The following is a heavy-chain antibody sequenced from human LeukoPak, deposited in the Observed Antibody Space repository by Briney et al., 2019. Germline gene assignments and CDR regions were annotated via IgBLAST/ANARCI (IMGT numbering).Heavy chain of an antibody. CDR2: ISAYNGNT. CDR1: GYTFTSYG. J-gene: IGHJ4*02. Sequence: ASVKVSCKASGYTFTSYGISWVRQAPGQGLERMGWISAYNGNTNYAQKLQGRVTMTTDTSTSTAYMELRSLRSDDTAVYYCAASSIAALSSDYWGQGTLVTVSS. D-gene: IGHD6-6*01. V-gene: IGHV1-18*01. CDR3: AASSIAALSSDY.